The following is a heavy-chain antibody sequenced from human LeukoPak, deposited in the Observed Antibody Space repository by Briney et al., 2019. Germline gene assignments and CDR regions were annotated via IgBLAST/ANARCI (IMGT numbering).Heavy chain of an antibody. CDR3: ARARISYTSRGDVFDI. Sequence: PSETLSLTCTVSGYSITSGYYWGWIRQPPGKGLEWVANIYHSGSTNYNPSLKSRVTISVDTSKNQFSLKLSSVTAAEMAVYYCARARISYTSRGDVFDIWGQGTMVTVSS. J-gene: IGHJ3*02. D-gene: IGHD2-2*01. V-gene: IGHV4-38-2*02. CDR1: GYSITSGYY. CDR2: IYHSGST.